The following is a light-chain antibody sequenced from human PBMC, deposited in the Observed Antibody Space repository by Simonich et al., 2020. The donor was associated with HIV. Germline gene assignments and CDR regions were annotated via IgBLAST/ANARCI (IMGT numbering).Light chain of an antibody. CDR3: NSYTSSSTWV. J-gene: IGLJ3*02. CDR1: SSDVGSYNL. CDR2: EGS. V-gene: IGLV2-14*02. Sequence: QSALTQPASVSGSPGQSITISCTGTSSDVGSYNLVSWYQQHPGKAPQLMIYEGSKRPAGVSNRFSGSKSGNTASLTISGLQAEDEANYYCNSYTSSSTWVFGGGTKLTVL.